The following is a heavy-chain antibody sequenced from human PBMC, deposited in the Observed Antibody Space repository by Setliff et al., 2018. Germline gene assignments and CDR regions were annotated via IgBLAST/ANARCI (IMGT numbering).Heavy chain of an antibody. Sequence: SVKVSCKASGATFSSYGISWMRQAPGQGLEWMGGTIPMFGTTEYAQKFQGRLTIITDESTNTAFMQLSSLRSDDTAVYYCVREGVDSRSSTDYRYYMDVWGKGTTVTVSS. CDR1: GATFSSYG. D-gene: IGHD3-22*01. V-gene: IGHV1-69*05. CDR2: TIPMFGTT. CDR3: VREGVDSRSSTDYRYYMDV. J-gene: IGHJ6*03.